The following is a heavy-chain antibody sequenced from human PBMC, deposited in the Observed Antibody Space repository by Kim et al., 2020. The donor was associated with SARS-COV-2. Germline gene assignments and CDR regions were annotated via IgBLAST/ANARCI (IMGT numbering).Heavy chain of an antibody. V-gene: IGHV3-33*06. CDR1: GFTFSSYA. D-gene: IGHD3-22*01. Sequence: GGSLRLSCAASGFTFSSYAMHWVRQAPGKGLEWVAVIWYDGSNKYYADSVKGRFTISRDNSKNTLYPQMNSLRAEDTAVYYCAKTMIVGDAFDIWGQGTMVTVSS. CDR2: IWYDGSNK. J-gene: IGHJ3*02. CDR3: AKTMIVGDAFDI.